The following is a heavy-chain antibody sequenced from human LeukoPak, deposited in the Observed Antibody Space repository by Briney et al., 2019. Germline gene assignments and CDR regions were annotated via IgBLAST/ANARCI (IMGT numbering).Heavy chain of an antibody. J-gene: IGHJ3*02. V-gene: IGHV5-51*01. CDR3: ARHPNNGAFDI. D-gene: IGHD1-14*01. CDR1: GCSFTSYW. Sequence: GGALQISFQGSGCSFTSYWIGWGRPMAGKGREWMGIIYPGDSDTRYSPSFQGQVTISADKSISTAYLQWSSLKASDTAMYYCARHPNNGAFDIWGQGTMVTVSS. CDR2: IYPGDSDT.